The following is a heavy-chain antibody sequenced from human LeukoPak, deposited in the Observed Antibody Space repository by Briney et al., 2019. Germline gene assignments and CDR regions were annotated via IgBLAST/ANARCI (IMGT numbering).Heavy chain of an antibody. CDR2: ISGSGGST. CDR1: GFTFSSYA. D-gene: IGHD3-22*01. V-gene: IGHV3-23*01. Sequence: GGSLRLSCAASGFTFSSYAMSWVRQAPGKGLEWVSAISGSGGSTYYADSVKGRFTISRDNSKNTLYLQMNSLRAEDTAVYYCENYDSSGYYWVLFDYWGQGTLVTVSS. CDR3: ENYDSSGYYWVLFDY. J-gene: IGHJ4*02.